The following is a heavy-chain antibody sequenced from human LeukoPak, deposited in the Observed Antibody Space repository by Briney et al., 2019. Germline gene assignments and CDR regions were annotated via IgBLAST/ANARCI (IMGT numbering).Heavy chain of an antibody. V-gene: IGHV3-13*01. CDR3: GSLLVEGLLRGFITHFDY. CDR1: GFTFNIYD. Sequence: GGSLRLSCAASGFTFNIYDFHWVRQATGKGLEWVSAIGTTDDTYYAGSVRGRFTISREDAKNSLYLQMNSLRAGDTAVYYCGSLLVEGLLRGFITHFDYWGQGTVVTVSS. CDR2: IGTTDDT. J-gene: IGHJ4*02. D-gene: IGHD3-10*01.